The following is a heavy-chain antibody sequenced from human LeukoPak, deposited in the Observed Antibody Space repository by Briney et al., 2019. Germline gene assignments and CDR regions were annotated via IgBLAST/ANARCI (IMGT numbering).Heavy chain of an antibody. CDR3: AKDHSGNYPEAFDI. V-gene: IGHV3-33*06. Sequence: GGSLRLSCAASGFTFSSYAMHWVRQTPGKGLEWVAVIWYDGSNKYYADSVKGRFTISRDNSKNTLYLQMDSLRAEDTAVYYCAKDHSGNYPEAFDIWGQGTMVTVSS. CDR1: GFTFSSYA. J-gene: IGHJ3*02. CDR2: IWYDGSNK. D-gene: IGHD1-26*01.